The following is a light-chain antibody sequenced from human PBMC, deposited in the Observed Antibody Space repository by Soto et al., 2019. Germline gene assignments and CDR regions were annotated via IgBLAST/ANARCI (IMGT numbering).Light chain of an antibody. V-gene: IGKV3-15*01. CDR1: QSVSSS. CDR3: QQRSNWLT. J-gene: IGKJ4*01. Sequence: EIVMTQSPATLSVSPGETATLTCRASQSVSSSLAWYQQTPGRAPRLLIYGASTRATGIPTRFSGSGSGTDFTLTISRLEPEDFAVYYCQQRSNWLTFGGGTKVDI. CDR2: GAS.